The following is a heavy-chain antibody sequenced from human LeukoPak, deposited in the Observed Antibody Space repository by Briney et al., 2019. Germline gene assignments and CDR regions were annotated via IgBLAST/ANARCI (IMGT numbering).Heavy chain of an antibody. D-gene: IGHD6-6*01. J-gene: IGHJ4*02. CDR2: ISSSSSYI. Sequence: GGSLRLSCAASGFIFRSYSMNWVRQAPGKGLEWVSSISSSSSYIYYADSVKGRFTISRDNAKNSLYLQMNSLRAEDTAVYYCASPKYSSSSSIVWGQGTLVTVSS. CDR3: ASPKYSSSSSIV. V-gene: IGHV3-21*01. CDR1: GFIFRSYS.